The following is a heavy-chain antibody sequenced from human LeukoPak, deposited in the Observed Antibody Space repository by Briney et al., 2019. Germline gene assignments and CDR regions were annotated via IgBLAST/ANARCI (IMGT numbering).Heavy chain of an antibody. Sequence: ASVKVSCKASGYTFTSYYMHWVRQAPGQGLEWMGIINPSGGSTSYAQKFQGRVTMTRDTSTSTVYMELSGLRSEDTAVYYCARDDYGDYEFKSPWGQGTLVTVSS. CDR1: GYTFTSYY. J-gene: IGHJ5*02. V-gene: IGHV1-46*01. D-gene: IGHD4-17*01. CDR2: INPSGGST. CDR3: ARDDYGDYEFKSP.